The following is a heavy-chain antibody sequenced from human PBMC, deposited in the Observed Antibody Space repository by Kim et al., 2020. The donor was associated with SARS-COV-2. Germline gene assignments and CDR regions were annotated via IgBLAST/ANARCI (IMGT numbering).Heavy chain of an antibody. Sequence: GGSLRLSCAASGFTFSSYAMNWVRQAPGKGLEWVSTISGSGGSTYYADSVKGRFIISRDNSKNTLYLQTNSLRAEDTAVYYCAKSLEDVTAGTDPKTGYCGQGTLVTVSS. CDR1: GFTFSSYA. V-gene: IGHV3-23*01. D-gene: IGHD6-13*01. CDR3: AKSLEDVTAGTDPKTGY. CDR2: ISGSGGST. J-gene: IGHJ4*02.